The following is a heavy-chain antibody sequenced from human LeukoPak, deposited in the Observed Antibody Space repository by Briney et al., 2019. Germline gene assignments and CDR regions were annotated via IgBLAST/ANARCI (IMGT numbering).Heavy chain of an antibody. CDR3: ASRTSSGWIDY. V-gene: IGHV1-46*01. Sequence: ASVKVSCKASGYTFTSYYMHWVRQAPGQGLEWMGIINPSGGSTSYAQKFQGRVTMTRDMSTSTVYMELSSLRSEDTAVYYCASRTSSGWIDYWGQGTLVTVSS. CDR2: INPSGGST. D-gene: IGHD6-19*01. J-gene: IGHJ4*02. CDR1: GYTFTSYY.